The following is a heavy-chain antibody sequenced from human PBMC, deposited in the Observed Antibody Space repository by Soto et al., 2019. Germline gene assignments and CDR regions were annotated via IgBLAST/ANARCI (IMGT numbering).Heavy chain of an antibody. J-gene: IGHJ6*02. Sequence: PSETLSLTCTVSGGSISSGGYYWSWIRQHPGKGLEWIGYIYYSGSTYYNPSLKSRVTISVDTSKNQFSLKLSSVTAADTAVYYCARDGNAGGYYYYGMDVWGQGTTVTVSS. CDR2: IYYSGST. CDR1: GGSISSGGYY. CDR3: ARDGNAGGYYYYGMDV. D-gene: IGHD2-8*02. V-gene: IGHV4-31*03.